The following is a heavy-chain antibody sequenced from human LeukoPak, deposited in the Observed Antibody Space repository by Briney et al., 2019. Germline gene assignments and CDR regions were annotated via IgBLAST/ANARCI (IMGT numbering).Heavy chain of an antibody. CDR2: INPNSGGT. D-gene: IGHD6-13*01. J-gene: IGHJ1*01. Sequence: GASVKVSCKASGYTVTGYYMHWVRQAPGQGREWMGWINPNSGGTNYAQKFQGRVTMTRDTSISTAYMELSRLRSDDTAVYYCARSAAGYAEYFQHWGQGTLVTVSS. CDR1: GYTVTGYY. CDR3: ARSAAGYAEYFQH. V-gene: IGHV1-2*02.